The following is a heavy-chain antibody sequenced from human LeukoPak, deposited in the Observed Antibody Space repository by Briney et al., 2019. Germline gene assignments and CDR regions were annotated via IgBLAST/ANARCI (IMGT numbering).Heavy chain of an antibody. V-gene: IGHV3-23*01. CDR2: ISGSGGST. CDR3: AKDLDYDYGDFGDY. CDR1: GFTFSSYA. Sequence: GGSLRLSCAASGFTFSSYAMTWVRQAPGKGLEWVSAISGSGGSTYFADSVKGRFTISRDNSKNTLYLQMNSLRAEDTAVYYCAKDLDYDYGDFGDYWGQGTLVTVSS. J-gene: IGHJ4*02. D-gene: IGHD4-17*01.